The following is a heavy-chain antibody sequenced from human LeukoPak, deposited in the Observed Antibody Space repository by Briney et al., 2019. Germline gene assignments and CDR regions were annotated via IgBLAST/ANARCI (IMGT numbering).Heavy chain of an antibody. CDR1: GGSFSGYY. Sequence: SETLSLTCAVYGGSFSGYYWSWIRQPPGKGLEWIGEINHSGSTNYNPSLKSRVTISVDTSKNQFSLKLSSVTAADTAVYYCASRIVVVSPSDYWGQGTLVTVSS. V-gene: IGHV4-34*01. J-gene: IGHJ4*02. CDR3: ASRIVVVSPSDY. CDR2: INHSGST. D-gene: IGHD3-22*01.